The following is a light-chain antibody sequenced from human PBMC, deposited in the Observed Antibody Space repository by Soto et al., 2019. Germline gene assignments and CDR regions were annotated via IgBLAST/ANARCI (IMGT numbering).Light chain of an antibody. V-gene: IGKV3-20*01. CDR3: QQYGGSVQT. CDR2: GAS. Sequence: EIVLTQFPGTLSLSPGERATLSCRASQSVGSNYLAWYQQRPGQPPNLLIFGASHRAPDIPDRFSGSGSGTDFTLTISRLEPEDFAVYYCQQYGGSVQTFG. J-gene: IGKJ1*01. CDR1: QSVGSNY.